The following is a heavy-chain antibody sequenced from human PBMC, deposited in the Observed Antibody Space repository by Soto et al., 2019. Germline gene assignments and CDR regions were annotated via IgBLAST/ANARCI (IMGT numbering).Heavy chain of an antibody. V-gene: IGHV1-18*01. J-gene: IGHJ6*02. CDR1: GYTFTNYG. CDR3: ARDVPSLHLWFGETSFYGMDV. Sequence: ASVKVSCKASGYTFTNYGISWVRQAPGQGLEWMGWISTYNDNTKYAQQLQGRVTMTTDTSTKPAYMELRSLRSDDTAVYYCARDVPSLHLWFGETSFYGMDVWGRGTTVTVSS. CDR2: ISTYNDNT. D-gene: IGHD3-10*01.